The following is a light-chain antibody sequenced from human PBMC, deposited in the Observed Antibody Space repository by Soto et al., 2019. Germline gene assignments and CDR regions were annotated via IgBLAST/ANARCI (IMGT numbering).Light chain of an antibody. CDR3: SSYTSSTAYV. J-gene: IGLJ1*01. CDR2: EVS. V-gene: IGLV2-14*01. Sequence: QSALTQPASVSGSPGQSITISCTGTSSDVGGYNHVSWYQLHPGKAPKLMVYEVSNRPSGVSNRFSGSKSGNTASLTISGLQAEGEADYYCSSYTSSTAYVFGTGTKVTVL. CDR1: SSDVGGYNH.